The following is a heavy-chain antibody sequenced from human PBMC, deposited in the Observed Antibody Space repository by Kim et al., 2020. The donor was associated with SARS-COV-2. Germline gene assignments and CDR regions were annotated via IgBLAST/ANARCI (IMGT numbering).Heavy chain of an antibody. Sequence: SETLSLTCTVSGGSISSSSYYWGWIRQPPGKGLEWIGSIYYSGSTYYNPSLKSRVTISVDTSKNQFSLKLSSVTAADTAVYYCARGPFVGVYYYGSGSYYRNPNFDYWGQGTLVTVSS. CDR3: ARGPFVGVYYYGSGSYYRNPNFDY. V-gene: IGHV4-39*07. CDR2: IYYSGST. D-gene: IGHD3-10*01. CDR1: GGSISSSSYY. J-gene: IGHJ4*02.